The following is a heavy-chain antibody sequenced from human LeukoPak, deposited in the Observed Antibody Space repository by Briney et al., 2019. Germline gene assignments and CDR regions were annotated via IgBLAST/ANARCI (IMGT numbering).Heavy chain of an antibody. CDR1: GGTFSSYA. CDR2: VIPIFGTA. D-gene: IGHD1-1*01. Sequence: SVKVSCKASGGTFSSYAFSWVRQAPGQGLEWMGGVIPIFGTANYAQKFQGRVTITTDESTSTAYMELSSLRSEDTAVYYCARHWPYYYYYGMDVWGQGTTVTVSS. J-gene: IGHJ6*02. V-gene: IGHV1-69*05. CDR3: ARHWPYYYYYGMDV.